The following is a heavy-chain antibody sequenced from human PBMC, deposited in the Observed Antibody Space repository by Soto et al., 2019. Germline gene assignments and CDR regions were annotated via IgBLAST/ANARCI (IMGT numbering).Heavy chain of an antibody. CDR2: INHSGST. Sequence: QVQLQQWGAGLLKPSETLSLTCAVYGGSFSGYYWSWIRQPPGKGLEWIGEINHSGSTNYNPSLKSRVTISVDTSKNQFSLKLSSVTAADTAVYYCATVLGRVAALFYYWGQGTLVTVSS. D-gene: IGHD6-6*01. CDR3: ATVLGRVAALFYY. CDR1: GGSFSGYY. V-gene: IGHV4-34*01. J-gene: IGHJ4*02.